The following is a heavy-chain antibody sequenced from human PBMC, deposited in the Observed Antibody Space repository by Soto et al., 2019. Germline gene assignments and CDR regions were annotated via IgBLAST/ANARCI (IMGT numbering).Heavy chain of an antibody. Sequence: PGESLKISCATSGFTFSDADMSWVRQAPGKGLEWVSFISSSSATIYYADSVKGRFTMSRDDVKNTLFLQMNSLRVEDTAVYYCARDIDYCGQGTLVTVSS. CDR3: ARDIDY. CDR2: ISSSSATI. V-gene: IGHV3-48*01. CDR1: GFTFSDAD. J-gene: IGHJ4*02.